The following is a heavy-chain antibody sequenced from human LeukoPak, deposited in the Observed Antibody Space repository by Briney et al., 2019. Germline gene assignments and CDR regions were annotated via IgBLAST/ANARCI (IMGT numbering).Heavy chain of an antibody. Sequence: GGSLRLSCAASGFTFSSDSMNWVRQAPGKGLEWVSYISSSSTIYYADSVKGRFTISRDNAKNSPYLQMNSLRAEDTAVYYCARVRYFDWLLMGWFDPWGQGTLVTVSS. D-gene: IGHD3-9*01. CDR1: GFTFSSDS. J-gene: IGHJ5*02. V-gene: IGHV3-48*01. CDR2: ISSSSTI. CDR3: ARVRYFDWLLMGWFDP.